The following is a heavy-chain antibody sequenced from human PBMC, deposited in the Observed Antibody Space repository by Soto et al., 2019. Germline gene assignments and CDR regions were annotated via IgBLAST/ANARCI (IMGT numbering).Heavy chain of an antibody. D-gene: IGHD6-13*01. CDR3: TTDPFSSSWYYDAFDI. J-gene: IGHJ3*02. V-gene: IGHV3-15*01. CDR2: IKSKTDGGTT. CDR1: GFTFRNAC. Sequence: GSLRLSCSASGFTFRNACMSLVVQTPGKGLECVGRIKSKTDGGTTDYTAPVKGRFTISRDDSKNTLYLYMSSLKTEDTAVYYCTTDPFSSSWYYDAFDIRGQGTTVTVS.